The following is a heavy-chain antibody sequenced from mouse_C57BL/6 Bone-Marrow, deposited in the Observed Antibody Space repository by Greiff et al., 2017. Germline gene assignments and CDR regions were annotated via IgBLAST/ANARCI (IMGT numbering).Heavy chain of an antibody. Sequence: VKLQESGPELVKPGASVKISCKASGYAFSSSWMNWVKQRPGKGLEWIGRIYPGDGDTNYNGKFKGKATLTADKSSSTAYMQLSSLTSEDSAVYFCARLDYYGSSYNYWGQGTTLTVSS. D-gene: IGHD1-1*01. CDR2: IYPGDGDT. CDR3: ARLDYYGSSYNY. V-gene: IGHV1-82*01. J-gene: IGHJ2*01. CDR1: GYAFSSSW.